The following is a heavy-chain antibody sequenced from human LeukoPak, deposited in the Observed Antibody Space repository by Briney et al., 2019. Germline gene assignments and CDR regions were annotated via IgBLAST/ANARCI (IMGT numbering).Heavy chain of an antibody. J-gene: IGHJ4*02. CDR2: IYTSGST. Sequence: SETLSLTCAVYGGSFSGYYWSWIRQPAGKGLEWIGRIYTSGSTNYNLSLKSRVTISVDTSKNQFSLKLSSVTAADTAVYYCARAWEFFDYWGQGTLVTVSS. CDR3: ARAWEFFDY. CDR1: GGSFSGYY. V-gene: IGHV4-59*10. D-gene: IGHD3-10*01.